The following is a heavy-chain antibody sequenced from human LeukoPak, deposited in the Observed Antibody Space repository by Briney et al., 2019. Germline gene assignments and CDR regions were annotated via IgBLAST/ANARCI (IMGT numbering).Heavy chain of an antibody. CDR2: INHSGST. CDR1: GGSFSGYY. V-gene: IGHV4-34*01. Sequence: SETLSLTCAVYGGSFSGYYWSWIRQPPGKGLEWIGEINHSGSTNYNPSLKSRVTISVDTSKNQFSLKLSSVTAADTAVYYCARVATYYDILTGYYPRNFDYWGQGTLVTVSS. J-gene: IGHJ4*02. D-gene: IGHD3-9*01. CDR3: ARVATYYDILTGYYPRNFDY.